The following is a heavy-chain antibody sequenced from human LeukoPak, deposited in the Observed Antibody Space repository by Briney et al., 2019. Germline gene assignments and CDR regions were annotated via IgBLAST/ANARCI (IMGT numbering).Heavy chain of an antibody. Sequence: GGPLRLSCAASGFTFSSYAMSWVRQAPGKGLEWVSAISGSGGSTYYADSVKGRFTISRDNSKNTLYLQMNSLRAEDTAVYYCAKERKYYDFWSGYPLGYYMDVWGKGTTVTVSS. CDR1: GFTFSSYA. J-gene: IGHJ6*03. V-gene: IGHV3-23*01. D-gene: IGHD3-3*01. CDR3: AKERKYYDFWSGYPLGYYMDV. CDR2: ISGSGGST.